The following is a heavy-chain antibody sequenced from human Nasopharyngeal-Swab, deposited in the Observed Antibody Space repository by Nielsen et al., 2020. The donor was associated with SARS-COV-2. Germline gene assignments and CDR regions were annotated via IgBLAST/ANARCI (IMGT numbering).Heavy chain of an antibody. CDR1: GLTFSKAC. D-gene: IGHD5-18*01. CDR3: STGGYTSGLDY. V-gene: IGHV3-15*01. Sequence: GESLEIPCAAFGLTFSKACMNWVRQAPGRGLEWVGRIKSRSDGGTTYYAAPVKGRFTISRDDSENTVYLQMSSLQTDDTAVYYCSTGGYTSGLDYWGQGTLVTVSS. J-gene: IGHJ4*02. CDR2: IKSRSDGGTT.